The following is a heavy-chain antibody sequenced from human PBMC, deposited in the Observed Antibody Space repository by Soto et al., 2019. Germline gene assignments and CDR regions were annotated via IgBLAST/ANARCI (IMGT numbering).Heavy chain of an antibody. D-gene: IGHD5-18*01. CDR3: ARVGRYGWAFDH. CDR1: EFSFRSYW. CDR2: INEDGSQK. V-gene: IGHV3-7*01. J-gene: IGHJ4*02. Sequence: LRLSCAASEFSFRSYWMTWVRQAPGKGLEWVALINEDGSQKYYVGSVKGRFIISRDNAKDSVYMQMDSMRAGDTDVYFCARVGRYGWAFDHWGQGTMVTVSS.